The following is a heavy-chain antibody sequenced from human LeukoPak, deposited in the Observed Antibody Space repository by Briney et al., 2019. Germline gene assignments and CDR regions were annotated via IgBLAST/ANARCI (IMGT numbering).Heavy chain of an antibody. J-gene: IGHJ4*02. Sequence: ASVKVSCKASGGTFSSYAISWVRQAPGQGLEWMGGIVPIFGTANYAQKFQGRVTITTDESTSTAYMELSSLRSEDTAVYYCARSYHGDTTVLSHWGQGTLVTVSS. CDR3: ARSYHGDTTVLSH. D-gene: IGHD4-17*01. V-gene: IGHV1-69*05. CDR2: IVPIFGTA. CDR1: GGTFSSYA.